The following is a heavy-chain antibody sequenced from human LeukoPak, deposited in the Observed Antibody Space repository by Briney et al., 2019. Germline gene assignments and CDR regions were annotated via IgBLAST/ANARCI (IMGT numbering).Heavy chain of an antibody. D-gene: IGHD4-17*01. J-gene: IGHJ4*02. Sequence: GGSLRLSCAASGFAFSSYTMSWVRQAPGKGLEWVSSISMSSSHIYYAGSMKGRFTISRDNAKNSLYLQMNSLRAEDTAVYYCARDGYGDYVFDYWGQGTLVTVSS. CDR3: ARDGYGDYVFDY. V-gene: IGHV3-21*01. CDR1: GFAFSSYT. CDR2: ISMSSSHI.